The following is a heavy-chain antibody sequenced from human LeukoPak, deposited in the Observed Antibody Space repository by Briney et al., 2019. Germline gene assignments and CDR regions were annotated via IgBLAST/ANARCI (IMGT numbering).Heavy chain of an antibody. J-gene: IGHJ6*03. Sequence: QTGGSLRLSCAASGFTFSSYSMKWVRQAPGKGREWVSYISSSSSTIYYADSVKGRFTISRHNAKNSLYLQMNSLRAEDTAVYYCARDYDSSGWNEYYYYMDVWGKGTTVTVSS. D-gene: IGHD3-22*01. V-gene: IGHV3-48*01. CDR2: ISSSSSTI. CDR1: GFTFSSYS. CDR3: ARDYDSSGWNEYYYYMDV.